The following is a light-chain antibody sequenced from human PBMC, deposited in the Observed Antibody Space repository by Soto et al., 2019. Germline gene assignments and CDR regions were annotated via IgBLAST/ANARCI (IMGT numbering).Light chain of an antibody. CDR3: QQSYISPYT. J-gene: IGKJ2*01. CDR1: QTFGKN. Sequence: DVQMTQSPASLSASVGARVTITCRESQTFGKNLNWYQHKVGKAPQLLIYSASDSQAGVPSRFSGSGSGTDFTLIISGLQPEDFATYYCQQSYISPYTFGQGTKVEIK. CDR2: SAS. V-gene: IGKV1-39*01.